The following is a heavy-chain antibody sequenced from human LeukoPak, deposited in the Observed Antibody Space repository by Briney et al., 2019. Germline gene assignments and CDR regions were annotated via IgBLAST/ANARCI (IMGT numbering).Heavy chain of an antibody. V-gene: IGHV1-8*01. CDR1: GYTFTSYD. CDR2: MNPNSGNT. Sequence: ASVKVSCKASGYTFTSYDINWVRQATGQGLEWMGWMNPNSGNTGYAQKFQGRVTMTRNTSISTAYMELSSLRSEDTAVYYCALLGPKLLWFGKAWGQGTLVTVSS. D-gene: IGHD3-10*01. CDR3: ALLGPKLLWFGKA. J-gene: IGHJ5*02.